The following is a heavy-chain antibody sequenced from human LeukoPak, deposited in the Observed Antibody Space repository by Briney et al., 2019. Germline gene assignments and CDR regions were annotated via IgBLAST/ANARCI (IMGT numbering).Heavy chain of an antibody. CDR3: ARDGGDSRED. CDR2: IFTSGST. D-gene: IGHD3-22*01. CDR1: GGSISSGSYY. V-gene: IGHV4-61*02. J-gene: IGHJ4*02. Sequence: PSQTLSLTCTVSGGSISSGSYYWSWIRQPAGKGLEWIGRIFTSGSTKYNPSLKSRVTISVDTSKNQFSLKLSSVPAADTAVYYCARDGGDSREDWGQGTLVTVSS.